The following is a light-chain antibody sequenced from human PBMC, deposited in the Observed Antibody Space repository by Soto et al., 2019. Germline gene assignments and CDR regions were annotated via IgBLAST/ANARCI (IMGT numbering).Light chain of an antibody. CDR3: QSHDSSVV. J-gene: IGLJ2*01. CDR1: SSNIGAGYD. CDR2: GNS. Sequence: QSVLTQPPSVSGAPGQRVTISCTGSSSNIGAGYDVHWYQQLPGTAPKLLIYGNSNRPSGVPDRFSGSKSGTSASLAITGLQAEDEAYYYCQSHDSSVVFGGGTKLTVL. V-gene: IGLV1-40*01.